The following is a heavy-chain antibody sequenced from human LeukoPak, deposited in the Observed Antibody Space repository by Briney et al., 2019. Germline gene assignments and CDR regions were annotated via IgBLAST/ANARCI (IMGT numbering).Heavy chain of an antibody. D-gene: IGHD6-19*01. J-gene: IGHJ4*02. CDR2: IYYSGST. CDR3: ARGSIAVAGRRFDY. Sequence: SETLSLTCTVSGGSISSYYWSWIRQPPGKGLEWIGYIYYSGSTNYNLSLKSRVTISVDTSKNQFSLKLSSVTAADTAVYYCARGSIAVAGRRFDYWGQGTLVTVSS. CDR1: GGSISSYY. V-gene: IGHV4-59*01.